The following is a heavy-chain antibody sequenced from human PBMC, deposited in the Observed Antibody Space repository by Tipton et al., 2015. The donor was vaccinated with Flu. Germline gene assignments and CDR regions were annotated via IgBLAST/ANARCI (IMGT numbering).Heavy chain of an antibody. D-gene: IGHD3-16*01. J-gene: IGHJ4*02. CDR2: IYTSGST. CDR1: GGSISSGSYY. CDR3: ARSVWGTPYFDY. V-gene: IGHV4-61*02. Sequence: LRLSCTVSGGSISSGSYYWSWIRQPAGKGLEWIGRIYTSGSTNYNPSLKSRVTISVDTSKSQFSLKLSSVTAADTAVYYCARSVWGTPYFDYWGQGTLVTVSS.